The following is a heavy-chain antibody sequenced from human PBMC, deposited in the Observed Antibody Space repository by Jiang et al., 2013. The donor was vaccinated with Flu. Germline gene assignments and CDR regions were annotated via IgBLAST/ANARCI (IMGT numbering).Heavy chain of an antibody. CDR3: AKRREVESYYYGSGSYTFDY. Sequence: QLVESGGGLVQPGGSLRLSCAASGFTFSSYAMSWVRQAPGKGLEWVSAISGSGGSTYYADSVKGRFTISRDNSKNTLYLQMNSLRAEDTAVYYCAKRREVESYYYGSGSYTFDYWGQGTLVTVSS. CDR2: ISGSGGST. J-gene: IGHJ4*02. CDR1: GFTFSSYA. V-gene: IGHV3-23*04. D-gene: IGHD3-10*01.